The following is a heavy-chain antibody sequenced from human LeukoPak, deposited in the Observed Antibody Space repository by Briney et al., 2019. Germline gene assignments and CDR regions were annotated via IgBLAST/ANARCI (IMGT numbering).Heavy chain of an antibody. J-gene: IGHJ4*02. D-gene: IGHD3-22*01. CDR2: IYTSGST. CDR1: SGSISSYY. Sequence: SETLSLTCTVSSGSISSYYWSWIRQPAGKGLEWIGRIYTSGSTNYNPSLKSRVTMSVDTSKNQFSLKLSSVTAADTAVYYCARDRGSYYDSSGYYRSYFDYWGQGTLVTVSS. V-gene: IGHV4-4*07. CDR3: ARDRGSYYDSSGYYRSYFDY.